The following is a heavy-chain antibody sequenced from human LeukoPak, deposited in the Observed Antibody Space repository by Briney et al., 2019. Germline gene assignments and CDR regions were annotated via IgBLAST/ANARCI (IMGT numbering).Heavy chain of an antibody. V-gene: IGHV3-23*01. Sequence: GGSLRLSCAASGFTFSSYAMSWVRQAPGKGLEWVSAISGSGGSTYYADSVKGRFTISRDNSKNTLYLQMNSLRAEDTAVYYCVSSSSGWGKFDYWGQGTLVTVSS. J-gene: IGHJ4*02. CDR2: ISGSGGST. CDR3: VSSSSGWGKFDY. CDR1: GFTFSSYA. D-gene: IGHD6-19*01.